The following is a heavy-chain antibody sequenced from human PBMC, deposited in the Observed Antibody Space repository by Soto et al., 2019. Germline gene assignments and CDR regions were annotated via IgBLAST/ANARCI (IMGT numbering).Heavy chain of an antibody. J-gene: IGHJ4*02. CDR1: GFTFSSYG. Sequence: QVQLVESGGGVVQPGRSLRLSCAASGFTFSSYGMHWVRQAPGKGLEWVAVIWYDGSNKYYADSVKGRFTISRDNSKNTLYLQLNSLSAEDTAVYYCARDPNLRDFDWLLYGVFDYWGQGTLVTVSS. V-gene: IGHV3-33*01. CDR3: ARDPNLRDFDWLLYGVFDY. CDR2: IWYDGSNK. D-gene: IGHD3-9*01.